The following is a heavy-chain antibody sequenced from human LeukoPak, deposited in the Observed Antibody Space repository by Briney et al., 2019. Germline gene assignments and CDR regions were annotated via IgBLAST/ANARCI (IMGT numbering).Heavy chain of an antibody. V-gene: IGHV4-34*01. Sequence: PSETLSLTCAVYGGSFSGYYWSWIRQPPGRGLEWIGEINHSGSTNYNPSLKSRVTISVDTSKNQFSLKLSSVTAADTAVYYCARGRNYYDSSGYQLGDYYYGMDVWGQGTTVTVSS. J-gene: IGHJ6*02. D-gene: IGHD3-22*01. CDR2: INHSGST. CDR1: GGSFSGYY. CDR3: ARGRNYYDSSGYQLGDYYYGMDV.